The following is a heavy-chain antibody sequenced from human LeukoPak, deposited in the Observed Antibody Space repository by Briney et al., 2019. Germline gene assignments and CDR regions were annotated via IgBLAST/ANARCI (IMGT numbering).Heavy chain of an antibody. D-gene: IGHD2-15*01. CDR1: GFTFSSYA. Sequence: GWSLRLSCAASGFTFSSYAMSWVRQAPGKGLEWVSAISGSGGSTYYADSVKGRFTISRDNSKNTLYLQMNSLRAEDTAVYYCAKDLSTYRSPRYYFDYWGQGTLVTVSS. CDR2: ISGSGGST. CDR3: AKDLSTYRSPRYYFDY. J-gene: IGHJ4*02. V-gene: IGHV3-23*01.